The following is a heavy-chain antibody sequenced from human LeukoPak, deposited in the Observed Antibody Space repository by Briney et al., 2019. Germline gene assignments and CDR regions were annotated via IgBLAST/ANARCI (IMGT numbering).Heavy chain of an antibody. Sequence: GESLKISCQGSGYDFSIYWLGWVRQMPGQGLEWMGIIYAGDSDARYSPSFEGQVTLSADTSTNTAYLQWNSLKSSDTGTYFCARAWNADHPPDYYYFDVRGKGTTVTVSS. D-gene: IGHD1-1*01. CDR2: IYAGDSDA. J-gene: IGHJ6*03. CDR1: GYDFSIYW. V-gene: IGHV5-51*01. CDR3: ARAWNADHPPDYYYFDV.